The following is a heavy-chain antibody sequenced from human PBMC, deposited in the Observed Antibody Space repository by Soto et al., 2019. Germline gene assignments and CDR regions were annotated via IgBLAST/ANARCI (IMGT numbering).Heavy chain of an antibody. V-gene: IGHV4-39*01. CDR1: GGSITSNSHY. CDR2: IYYDGNT. D-gene: IGHD3-9*01. CDR3: ARSGRDILTGYYYYYYGMDV. Sequence: SETLSLTCIVSGGSITSNSHYWGWIRQPPGKGLESIGNIYYDGNTYYNPSLKSRVTISLDTSKNQFSLRLNSVTAADTAVYYCARSGRDILTGYYYYYYGMDVWGQGTTVT. J-gene: IGHJ6*02.